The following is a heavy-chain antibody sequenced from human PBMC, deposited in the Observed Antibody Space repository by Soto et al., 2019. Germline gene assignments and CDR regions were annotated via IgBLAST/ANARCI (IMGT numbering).Heavy chain of an antibody. V-gene: IGHV1-69*04. J-gene: IGHJ4*02. CDR1: GYTFTSYG. Sequence: GASVKVSCKASGYTFTSYGYAWVRQAPGQGLEWMGRIIPNNGITNYAQKFQGRVTITADKSTSTAYMELSSLRSEDTAVYYCARANTGTRSYYFDYWGQETLVTVS. CDR3: ARANTGTRSYYFDY. D-gene: IGHD1-26*01. CDR2: IIPNNGIT.